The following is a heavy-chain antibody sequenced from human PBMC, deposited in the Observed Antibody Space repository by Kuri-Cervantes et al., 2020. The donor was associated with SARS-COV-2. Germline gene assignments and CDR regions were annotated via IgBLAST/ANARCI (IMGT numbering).Heavy chain of an antibody. V-gene: IGHV3-11*04. CDR1: GFTFSDYY. D-gene: IGHD3-10*01. Sequence: GGSLRLSCAASGFTFSDYYMSWIRQAPGKGLEWVSYISSSGSTIYYTDSVKGRFTISRDNAKNSLYLQMNSLRAEDTAVYYCAREDYYGSGKRYYYYYMDVLGKGTTVTVSS. CDR3: AREDYYGSGKRYYYYYMDV. CDR2: ISSSGSTI. J-gene: IGHJ6*03.